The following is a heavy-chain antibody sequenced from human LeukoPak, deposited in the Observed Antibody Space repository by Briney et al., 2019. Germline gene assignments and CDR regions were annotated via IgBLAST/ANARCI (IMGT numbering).Heavy chain of an antibody. CDR2: IIPIFGTA. CDR3: AKEFPGYPNWFDP. Sequence: SVKVSCKASGGTFSSYAISWVRQAPGQGLEWMGGIIPIFGTANYAQKFQGRVTITTDESTSTAYMELSSLRSEDTAVYYCAKEFPGYPNWFDPWGQGTLVTVSS. D-gene: IGHD3-10*01. CDR1: GGTFSSYA. J-gene: IGHJ5*02. V-gene: IGHV1-69*05.